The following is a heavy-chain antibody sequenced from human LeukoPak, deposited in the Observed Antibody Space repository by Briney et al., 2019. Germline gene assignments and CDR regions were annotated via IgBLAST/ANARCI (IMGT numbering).Heavy chain of an antibody. CDR2: ISYDGSNK. CDR1: VLTLSRYG. CDR3: VIAVADDGFDY. J-gene: IGHJ4*02. D-gene: IGHD6-19*01. Sequence: GRSLRLSCAASVLTLSRYGMHWVRQAPGKGLEWVAVISYDGSNKYYADSVKGRFTISRDNSKNTLYLQMNSLRAEDTAVYYCVIAVADDGFDYWGQGTLVTVSS. V-gene: IGHV3-30*03.